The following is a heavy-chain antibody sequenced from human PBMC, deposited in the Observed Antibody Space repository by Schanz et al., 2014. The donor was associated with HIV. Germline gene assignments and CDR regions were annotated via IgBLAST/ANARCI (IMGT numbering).Heavy chain of an antibody. D-gene: IGHD5-12*01. CDR3: ASDPPQNGYNSLDY. CDR1: GYTFTSYG. V-gene: IGHV1-18*01. Sequence: QVQLVQSGAEVKKPGASVKVSCKASGYTFTSYGINWVRQAPGQGLEWMGWISAYNGNTNYAQKLQGRVTITADESASTAYMELSGLTSGDTAVYYCASDPPQNGYNSLDYWGQGTLVTVSS. CDR2: ISAYNGNT. J-gene: IGHJ4*02.